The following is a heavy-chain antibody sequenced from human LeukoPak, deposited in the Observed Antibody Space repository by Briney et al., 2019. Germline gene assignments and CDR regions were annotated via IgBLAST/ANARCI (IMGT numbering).Heavy chain of an antibody. CDR1: GGTFSSYA. CDR3: ARDRVDGYCSSTSCYTIYRNWFDP. CDR2: IIPIFGTA. Sequence: GASVKVSCKASGGTFSSYAISWVRQAPGQGLEWMGGIIPIFGTANYAQKFQGRVTITADESTSTAYMELSSLRSEDTAVYYCARDRVDGYCSSTSCYTIYRNWFDPWGQGTLVTVSS. V-gene: IGHV1-69*13. D-gene: IGHD2-2*02. J-gene: IGHJ5*02.